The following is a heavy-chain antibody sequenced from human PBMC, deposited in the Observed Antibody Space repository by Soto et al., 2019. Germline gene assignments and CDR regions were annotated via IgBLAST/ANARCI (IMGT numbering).Heavy chain of an antibody. CDR2: ISWNSGSI. Sequence: EVQLVESGGGLVQPGRSLRLSCAASGFTFDDYAMHWVRQAPGKGLEWVSGISWNSGSIGYADAVKGRFTISRDNAKNSLCLQMNSLRAEDTALYYCAKEMVPSSGWYSSFDYWGQGTLVTVSS. D-gene: IGHD6-19*01. CDR1: GFTFDDYA. J-gene: IGHJ4*02. V-gene: IGHV3-9*01. CDR3: AKEMVPSSGWYSSFDY.